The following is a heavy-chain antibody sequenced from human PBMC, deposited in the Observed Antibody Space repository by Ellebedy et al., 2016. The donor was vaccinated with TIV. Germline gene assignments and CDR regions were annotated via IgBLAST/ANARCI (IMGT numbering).Heavy chain of an antibody. V-gene: IGHV4-39*02. D-gene: IGHD3-10*01. J-gene: IGHJ4*02. Sequence: SETLSLXXTVSGGSIDSSSYNWGWIRQPPGKGLEWLGSIYYSGSAHYNPSLKSRVTISVDTSKNQFSLKLNSVTAADTAVYYCARDFTTVRGVMNPFDYWGQGTLVTVSS. CDR3: ARDFTTVRGVMNPFDY. CDR1: GGSIDSSSYN. CDR2: IYYSGSA.